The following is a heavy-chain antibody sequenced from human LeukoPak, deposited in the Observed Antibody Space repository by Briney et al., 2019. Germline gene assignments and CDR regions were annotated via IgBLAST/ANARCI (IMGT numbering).Heavy chain of an antibody. D-gene: IGHD6-19*01. CDR3: ARDPLDRSGWSSIFDY. CDR1: GFTFSSYA. CDR2: ISYDGSNK. Sequence: GGSLRLSCAASGFTFSSYAMHWVRQAPGKGLEWVAVISYDGSNKYYADSVKGRFTISRDNSKNTLYLQMNNMRAEDTAVYYCARDPLDRSGWSSIFDYWGQGTLVTVSS. J-gene: IGHJ4*02. V-gene: IGHV3-30-3*01.